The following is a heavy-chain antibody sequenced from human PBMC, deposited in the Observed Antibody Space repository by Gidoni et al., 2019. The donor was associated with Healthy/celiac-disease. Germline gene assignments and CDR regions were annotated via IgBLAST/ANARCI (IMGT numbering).Heavy chain of an antibody. Sequence: VQLVESGGGVGQPGRSLRLSCAASGSTFSSSGWPWVRQAPGTVLEWVAVIWYDGSNKYYADSMKGRFTISRDNSKNTRYLQMNSLRAEDTAVYYCARGGGTVTTYYYYYGMDVWGKGTTVTVSS. J-gene: IGHJ6*04. CDR2: IWYDGSNK. D-gene: IGHD4-4*01. CDR3: ARGGGTVTTYYYYYGMDV. V-gene: IGHV3-33*01. CDR1: GSTFSSSG.